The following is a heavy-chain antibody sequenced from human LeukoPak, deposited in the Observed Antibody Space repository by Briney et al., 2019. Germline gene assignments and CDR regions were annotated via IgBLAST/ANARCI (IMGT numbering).Heavy chain of an antibody. D-gene: IGHD3-22*01. CDR3: ARTNYYDSSGYYYDDKDAFDI. J-gene: IGHJ3*02. V-gene: IGHV4-59*04. CDR2: IYYSGST. Sequence: SETLSLTCTVSGGSIGSYYWSWIRQPPGKGLEWIGYIYYSGSTYYNPSLKSRVTISVDTSKNQFSLKLSSVTAADTAVYYCARTNYYDSSGYYYDDKDAFDIWGQGTMVTVSS. CDR1: GGSIGSYY.